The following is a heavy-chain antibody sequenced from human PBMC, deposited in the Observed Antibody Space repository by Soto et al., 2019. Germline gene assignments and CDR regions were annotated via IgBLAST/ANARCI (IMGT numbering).Heavy chain of an antibody. CDR2: IIPIFGTA. J-gene: IGHJ4*02. CDR3: ARCVGYSKYYFDY. V-gene: IGHV1-69*13. D-gene: IGHD4-4*01. CDR1: GGTFSSYA. Sequence: RASVKVSCKASGGTFSSYAISWVRQAPGQGLEWMGGIIPIFGTANYAQKFQGRVTITADESTSTAYVELSSLRSEDTAVYYCARCVGYSKYYFDYWGQGTLVTVSS.